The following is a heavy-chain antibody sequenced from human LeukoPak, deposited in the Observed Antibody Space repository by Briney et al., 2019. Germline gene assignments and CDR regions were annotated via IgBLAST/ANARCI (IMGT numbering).Heavy chain of an antibody. CDR2: ISAYNGNT. J-gene: IGHJ4*02. D-gene: IGHD1-26*01. CDR1: GYTFTSYG. CDR3: ASRTVNSGSLLPFDY. Sequence: GASVKVSCKASGYTFTSYGISWVRQAPGQGLEWMGWISAYNGNTNYAQKFQGRVTMTRNTSISTAYLELSSLRSDDTAVYYCASRTVNSGSLLPFDYWGQGTLVTVSS. V-gene: IGHV1-18*01.